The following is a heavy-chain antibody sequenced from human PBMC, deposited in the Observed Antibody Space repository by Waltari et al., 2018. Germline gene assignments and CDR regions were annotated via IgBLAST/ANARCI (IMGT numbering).Heavy chain of an antibody. Sequence: EVQLVESGGGLVQPGGSLRLSCSASGFTCSSFSMHWVRQAPGKGLEYVSAVSNNGDSAYYADSVKGRFTISRDNSKNTLYLQMTSLKAEDTAVYYCVKDGPGAGWGDYDYWGQGTLVTVSS. CDR3: VKDGPGAGWGDYDY. V-gene: IGHV3-64D*08. J-gene: IGHJ4*02. D-gene: IGHD3-16*01. CDR2: VSNNGDSA. CDR1: GFTCSSFS.